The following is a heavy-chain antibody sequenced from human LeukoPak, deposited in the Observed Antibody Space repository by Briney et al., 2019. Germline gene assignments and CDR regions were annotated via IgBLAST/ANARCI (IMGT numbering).Heavy chain of an antibody. CDR2: INHIGRT. J-gene: IGHJ3*02. Sequence: SETLSLTCAVYGGSFSDYYWSWIRQPPGKGLEWIGEINHIGRTNYNPSLKSRVTISEDTSKRQLSLKLSSVTAADTALYYCARASYHYETSAYNRRVLNAFNMWGRGTMVTVSS. V-gene: IGHV4-34*01. CDR1: GGSFSDYY. D-gene: IGHD3-22*01. CDR3: ARASYHYETSAYNRRVLNAFNM.